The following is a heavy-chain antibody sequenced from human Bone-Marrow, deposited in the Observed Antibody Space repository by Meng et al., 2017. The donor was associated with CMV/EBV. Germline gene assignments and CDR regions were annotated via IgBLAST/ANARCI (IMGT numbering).Heavy chain of an antibody. CDR3: ARVPPRRATVLYNWFDP. CDR1: GGSFSGYY. D-gene: IGHD4-11*01. CDR2: INHSGST. J-gene: IGHJ5*02. Sequence: YGGSFSGYYWSWIRQPTGKGLEWIGEINHSGSTNYNQSLKSRVTISVDTSKNQFSLKLSSVTAADTAVYYCARVPPRRATVLYNWFDPWGQGTLVTVSS. V-gene: IGHV4-34*01.